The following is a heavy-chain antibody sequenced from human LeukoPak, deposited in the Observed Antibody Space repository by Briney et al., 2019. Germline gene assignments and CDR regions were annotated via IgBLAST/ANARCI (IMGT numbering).Heavy chain of an antibody. D-gene: IGHD6-13*01. Sequence: AGGSLRLSCVASGLTFSSTTMGWVRQAPGRGLEWVSSITAIDGRTYYADSVRGRFTISRDNSKNTVYLQLNSLRAGDTAIYYCTKDRRGPAAGTWYFDSWGQGTLVTVSS. J-gene: IGHJ4*02. CDR3: TKDRRGPAAGTWYFDS. CDR1: GLTFSSTT. CDR2: ITAIDGRT. V-gene: IGHV3-23*01.